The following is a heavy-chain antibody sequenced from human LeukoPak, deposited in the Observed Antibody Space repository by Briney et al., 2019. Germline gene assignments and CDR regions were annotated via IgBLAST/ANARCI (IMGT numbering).Heavy chain of an antibody. CDR3: AKDSRRVSTVTAMVTKTRTFLDY. V-gene: IGHV3-30*18. J-gene: IGHJ4*02. D-gene: IGHD5-18*01. CDR2: ISYDGSNK. Sequence: GRSLRLSCAASGFTFSSYGMHWVRQAPGKGLEWVAVISYDGSNKYYADSVKGRFTISRDNSKNTLFLQMNSLRAEDTAVYYCAKDSRRVSTVTAMVTKTRTFLDYWGQGTLVTVSS. CDR1: GFTFSSYG.